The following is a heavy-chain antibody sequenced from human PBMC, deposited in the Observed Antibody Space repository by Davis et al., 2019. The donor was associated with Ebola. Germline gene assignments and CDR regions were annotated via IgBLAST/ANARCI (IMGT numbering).Heavy chain of an antibody. CDR1: GFTFSSYA. D-gene: IGHD3-22*01. Sequence: PGGSLRLSCAASGFTFSSYAMHWVRQAPGKGLEWVAVISYDGSNKYYADSVKGRFTISRDNSKNTLYLQMNSLRAEDTAVYYCARGFDSSAVFEYWGQGTLVTVSS. CDR2: ISYDGSNK. CDR3: ARGFDSSAVFEY. J-gene: IGHJ4*02. V-gene: IGHV3-30-3*01.